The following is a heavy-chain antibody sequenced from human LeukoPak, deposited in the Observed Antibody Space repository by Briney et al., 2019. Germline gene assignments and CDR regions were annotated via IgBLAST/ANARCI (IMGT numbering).Heavy chain of an antibody. Sequence: GGSLRLSCAASGFTFSTYAMNWVRQAPGRGLEWVSSINPSGSTIFYADSVKGRFTISRDNAKNSLYLQMNSLRAEDTALYFCASGIRERGFDYWGQGTLVTISS. D-gene: IGHD1-1*01. V-gene: IGHV3-21*01. CDR3: ASGIRERGFDY. CDR2: INPSGSTI. J-gene: IGHJ4*02. CDR1: GFTFSTYA.